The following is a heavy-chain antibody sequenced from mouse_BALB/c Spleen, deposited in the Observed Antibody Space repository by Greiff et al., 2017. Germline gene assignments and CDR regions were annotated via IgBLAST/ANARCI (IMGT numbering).Heavy chain of an antibody. Sequence: DLVKPGASVKLSCKASGYTFTSYWINWIKQRPGQGLEWIGRIAPGSGSTYYNEMFKGKATLTVDTSSSTAYIQLSSLSSEDSAVYFCARSPMIRDAMDYWGQGTSVTVSS. CDR3: ARSPMIRDAMDY. V-gene: IGHV1S41*01. J-gene: IGHJ4*01. CDR1: GYTFTSYW. D-gene: IGHD2-4*01. CDR2: IAPGSGST.